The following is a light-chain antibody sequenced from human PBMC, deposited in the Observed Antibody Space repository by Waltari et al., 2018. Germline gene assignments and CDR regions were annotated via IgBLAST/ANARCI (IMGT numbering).Light chain of an antibody. CDR2: DVN. CDR1: SSDRGRYNY. V-gene: IGLV2-14*03. Sequence: HSALTQPASVAGSPGPPVTLSCPGTSSDRGRYNYVAWYQHHPDNVPNLIIYDVNNRPSGISDRFSASKSGDTASLTISGLRAEDEADYYCSSFVGANNLAWVFGGGTKVTV. CDR3: SSFVGANNLAWV. J-gene: IGLJ3*02.